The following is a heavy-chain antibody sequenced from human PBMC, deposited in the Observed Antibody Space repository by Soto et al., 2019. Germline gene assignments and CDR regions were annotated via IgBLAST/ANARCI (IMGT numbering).Heavy chain of an antibody. Sequence: EVQLVESGGVLVQPGKSLRLSCAASGFTVDDYAMHWVRQAPGKGLEWVSGISWNSGSIVYAASVKGRFTISRDNAKNSLYLQMNSLRAEDTALYYCAKDIEAGAMGYWGQGTLVTVSS. D-gene: IGHD1-26*01. V-gene: IGHV3-9*01. J-gene: IGHJ4*02. CDR3: AKDIEAGAMGY. CDR2: ISWNSGSI. CDR1: GFTVDDYA.